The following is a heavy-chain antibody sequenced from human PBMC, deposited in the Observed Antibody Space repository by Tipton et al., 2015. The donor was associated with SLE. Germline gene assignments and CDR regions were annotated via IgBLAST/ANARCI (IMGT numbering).Heavy chain of an antibody. D-gene: IGHD3-3*01. CDR2: IYSSGAT. Sequence: LVQSSETLSLTCNVSGGSISSWYWSWIRQPPGKGLEWIGFIYSSGATKSNPSLNSRVTISLDKSKNQFSLRLTSVTAADTAVYYCVRGGTVFGVVLNWFDPWGQGPLVTVSS. CDR1: GGSISSWY. V-gene: IGHV4-59*01. J-gene: IGHJ5*02. CDR3: VRGGTVFGVVLNWFDP.